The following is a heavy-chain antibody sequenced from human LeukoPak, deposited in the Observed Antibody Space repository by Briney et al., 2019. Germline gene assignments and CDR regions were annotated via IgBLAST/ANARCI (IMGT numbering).Heavy chain of an antibody. CDR1: GFTVGTNY. V-gene: IGHV3-53*01. J-gene: IGHJ4*02. CDR2: IYSAGST. CDR3: ASWHHVDY. Sequence: GGSLRLSCAASGFTVGTNYMNWVRQAPGKGLEWVSVIYSAGSTYYADSVKGRFTISRDNSKNTLYLQMNSLRAEDTALYYCASWHHVDYWGEGTLVTVSS.